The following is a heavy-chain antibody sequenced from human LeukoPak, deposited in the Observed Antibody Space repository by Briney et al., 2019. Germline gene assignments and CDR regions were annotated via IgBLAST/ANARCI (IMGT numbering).Heavy chain of an antibody. CDR2: INQDGSSK. Sequence: GGSLRLSCAVSGFTFSSYWMGWVRQAPGKGLAWVANINQDGSSKYYEDSVKGRFTISRDNAENSLYLQMNSLGAEDTAAYSCARGADGVSSDSRGWFDPWGQGTLVTVSS. CDR3: ARGADGVSSDSRGWFDP. CDR1: GFTFSSYW. J-gene: IGHJ5*02. V-gene: IGHV3-7*01. D-gene: IGHD2-15*01.